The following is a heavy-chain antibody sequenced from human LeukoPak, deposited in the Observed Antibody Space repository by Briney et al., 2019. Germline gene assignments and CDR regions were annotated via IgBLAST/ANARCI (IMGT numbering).Heavy chain of an antibody. CDR3: ARGGGYNSLDY. CDR1: GGSISSSSYY. D-gene: IGHD5-24*01. Sequence: PSETLSLTCTVSGGSISSSSYYWGWIRQPPGKGLEWIGSIYYSGSTYYNPSLKSRVTISVDTSKNQFSLKLSSVTAADTAVYYCARGGGYNSLDYWGQGTLVTVSS. V-gene: IGHV4-39*07. J-gene: IGHJ4*02. CDR2: IYYSGST.